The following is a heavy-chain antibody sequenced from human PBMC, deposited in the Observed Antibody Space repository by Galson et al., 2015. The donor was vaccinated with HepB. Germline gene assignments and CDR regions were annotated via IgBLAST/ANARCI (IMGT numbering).Heavy chain of an antibody. CDR1: GDSVSTNSAA. Sequence: CAISGDSVSTNSAAWNWIRQSPSRGLEWLGRTFYRSKWYNDYAVSVRSRITINPDTSKSQFSLQLNSVTPEDTAVYYCARGRLVAATHYGLDVWGQGTTVTVSS. CDR2: TFYRSKWYN. CDR3: ARGRLVAATHYGLDV. V-gene: IGHV6-1*01. D-gene: IGHD2-15*01. J-gene: IGHJ6*02.